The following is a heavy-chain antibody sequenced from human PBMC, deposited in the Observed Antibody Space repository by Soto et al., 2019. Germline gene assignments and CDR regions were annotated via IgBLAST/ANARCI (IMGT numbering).Heavy chain of an antibody. CDR1: GGSISSGGYY. J-gene: IGHJ2*01. CDR2: IYHSGST. D-gene: IGHD5-12*01. V-gene: IGHV4-31*03. Sequence: QVQLQESGPGLVKPSQTLSLTCTVSGGSISSGGYYWSWIRQHPGKGLEWIGYIYHSGSTYYNPSLKSRVTISVDRSKNQFSLKLSSVTAADTAVYYCARDREGDGYNDLWGRGTLVTVSS. CDR3: ARDREGDGYNDL.